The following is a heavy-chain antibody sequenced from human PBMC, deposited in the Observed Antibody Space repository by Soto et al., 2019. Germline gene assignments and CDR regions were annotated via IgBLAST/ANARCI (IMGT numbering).Heavy chain of an antibody. Sequence: GESLKISCQAFEYSFRIYWISWVRQKPGGGLEWMGRVDPNDSFATYSPSFEGHVSISVDKSTNIVYLQWRSLRASDTATYYCARHQSGSGNSNFDFWGQGTPVTVSS. CDR2: VDPNDSFA. D-gene: IGHD3-10*01. CDR1: EYSFRIYW. J-gene: IGHJ4*02. CDR3: ARHQSGSGNSNFDF. V-gene: IGHV5-10-1*01.